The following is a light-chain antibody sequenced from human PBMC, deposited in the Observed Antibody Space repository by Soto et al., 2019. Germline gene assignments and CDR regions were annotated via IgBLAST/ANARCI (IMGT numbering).Light chain of an antibody. CDR3: QQYNNWPPWT. V-gene: IGKV3-20*01. J-gene: IGKJ1*01. CDR2: GAS. Sequence: EIVLTQSPGTLSLSPGERATLSCRASQSVSSSYLAWYQQKPGQAPRLLIYGASSRATGIPDRFSGSGSGTDFTLTISRLEPEDFAVYYCQQYNNWPPWTFGQGTRWISN. CDR1: QSVSSSY.